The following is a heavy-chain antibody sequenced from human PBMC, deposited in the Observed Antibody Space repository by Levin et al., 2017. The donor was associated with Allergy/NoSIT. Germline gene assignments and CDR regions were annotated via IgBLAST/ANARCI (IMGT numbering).Heavy chain of an antibody. CDR2: INPSGGST. Sequence: PGESLKISCKASGYTFTSYYMHWVRQAPGQGLEWMGIINPSGGSTSYAQKFQGRVTMTRDTSTSTVYMELSSLRSEDTAVYYCARGGGHYYYDSSGTLDYWGQGTLVTVSS. D-gene: IGHD3-22*01. J-gene: IGHJ4*02. CDR1: GYTFTSYY. V-gene: IGHV1-46*01. CDR3: ARGGGHYYYDSSGTLDY.